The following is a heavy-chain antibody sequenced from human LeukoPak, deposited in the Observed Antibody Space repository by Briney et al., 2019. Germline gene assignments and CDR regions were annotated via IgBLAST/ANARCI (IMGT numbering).Heavy chain of an antibody. D-gene: IGHD3-22*01. CDR1: GGSFSGYY. CDR2: INHSGST. V-gene: IGHV4-34*01. Sequence: SETLSLTCAVYGGSFSGYYWSWIRQPPGKGLEWIGEINHSGSTNYNPSLKSRVTISVDTSKNQFSLKLSSVTAADTAVYYCARANYYDSSGVRYWGQGTLVTVSS. CDR3: ARANYYDSSGVRY. J-gene: IGHJ4*02.